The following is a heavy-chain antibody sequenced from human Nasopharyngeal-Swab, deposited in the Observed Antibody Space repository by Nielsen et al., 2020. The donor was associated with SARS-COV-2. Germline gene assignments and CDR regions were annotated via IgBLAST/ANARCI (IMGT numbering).Heavy chain of an antibody. V-gene: IGHV1-69*13. Sequence: SVKVSCKVSGGPFSTNAISWVRQAPGQGLEWMGGILPIVGTPNYSQKFQGRVTITADEATRTAYMELSILTSEDTAVYFCARDLEGAEASDYWGQGTLLTVSS. CDR1: GGPFSTNA. D-gene: IGHD1-1*01. J-gene: IGHJ4*02. CDR3: ARDLEGAEASDY. CDR2: ILPIVGTP.